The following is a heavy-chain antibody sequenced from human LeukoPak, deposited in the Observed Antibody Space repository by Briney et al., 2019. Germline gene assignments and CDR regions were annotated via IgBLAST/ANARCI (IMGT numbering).Heavy chain of an antibody. D-gene: IGHD4-11*01. Sequence: GRSLSLSCAASGFTFSSFEMSWVRQAPGKGLEWVSYISSSGSTIYYADSVKGRFTISRDNANNSLYLQINSLRVEDTAVYYCARDGDHSEVAYFDYWGRGTLVTVSS. CDR1: GFTFSSFE. J-gene: IGHJ4*02. V-gene: IGHV3-48*03. CDR2: ISSSGSTI. CDR3: ARDGDHSEVAYFDY.